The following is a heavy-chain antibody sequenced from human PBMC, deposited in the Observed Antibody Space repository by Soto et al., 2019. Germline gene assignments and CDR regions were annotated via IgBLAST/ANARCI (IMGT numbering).Heavy chain of an antibody. CDR2: INHSGSA. Sequence: QVQLQQWGAGLLKPSETLSLTCAVYGESFSGYYWSWIRQPPGKGLEWIGEINHSGSANYNPSLKSRVTISVDTSKNQFSLKLSSVTDADTAVYYCARVCATSYYYYMDVWDTGTTVTVSS. D-gene: IGHD1-26*01. CDR3: ARVCATSYYYYMDV. V-gene: IGHV4-34*01. CDR1: GESFSGYY. J-gene: IGHJ6*03.